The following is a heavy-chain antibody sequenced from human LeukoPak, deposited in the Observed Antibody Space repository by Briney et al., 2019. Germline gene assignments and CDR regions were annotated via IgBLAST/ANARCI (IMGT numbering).Heavy chain of an antibody. CDR3: ARDGGSRISSADY. V-gene: IGHV4-30-2*01. CDR2: IYHSGST. CDR1: GGPISSGGYY. Sequence: SETLSLTCTVSGGPISSGGYYWSWIRQPPGKGLEWIGYIYHSGSTYYNPSLKSRVTISVDRSKNQFSLKLSSVTAADTAVYYCARDGGSRISSADYWGQGTLVTVSS. D-gene: IGHD3-22*01. J-gene: IGHJ4*02.